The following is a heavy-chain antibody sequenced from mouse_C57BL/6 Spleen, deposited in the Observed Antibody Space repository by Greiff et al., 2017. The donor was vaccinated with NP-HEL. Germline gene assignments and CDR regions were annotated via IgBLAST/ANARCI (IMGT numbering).Heavy chain of an antibody. Sequence: EVKLVESGGGLVKPGGSLKLSCAASGFTFSSYAMSWVRQTPEKRLEWVATISDGGSYTYYPDNVKGRFTISRDNAKNNLYLQMSHLKSEDTAMYYCARDRSRGTFDYWGQGTTLTVSS. CDR2: ISDGGSYT. CDR3: ARDRSRGTFDY. D-gene: IGHD3-3*01. CDR1: GFTFSSYA. J-gene: IGHJ2*01. V-gene: IGHV5-4*01.